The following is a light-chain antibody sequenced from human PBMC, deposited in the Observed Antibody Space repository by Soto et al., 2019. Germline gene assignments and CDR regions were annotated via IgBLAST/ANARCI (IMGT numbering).Light chain of an antibody. Sequence: EIVMTQSPATLSVSPGERATLPCRASQSVSSNLAWYQQKPGQAPRLLIYGASGRATGIPARFSGSGSGTEFTLTISSLQSEDFAVYYCQHYNNWPFTFGQGTKLEIK. CDR1: QSVSSN. J-gene: IGKJ2*01. V-gene: IGKV3-15*01. CDR2: GAS. CDR3: QHYNNWPFT.